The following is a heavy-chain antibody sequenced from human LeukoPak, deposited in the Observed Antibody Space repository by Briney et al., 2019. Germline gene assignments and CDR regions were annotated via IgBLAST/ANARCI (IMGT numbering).Heavy chain of an antibody. Sequence: GGSLRLSCAASGFTFSSYAMSWVRQAPGKGLEWVSAISGSGGSTYYADSVKGRFTISRDNSKNTLYLQMNSLRAEDTAVYYCAKDSKRGITGTPLDNWGQGPLVTVSS. CDR1: GFTFSSYA. D-gene: IGHD1-20*01. CDR3: AKDSKRGITGTPLDN. CDR2: ISGSGGST. V-gene: IGHV3-23*01. J-gene: IGHJ4*02.